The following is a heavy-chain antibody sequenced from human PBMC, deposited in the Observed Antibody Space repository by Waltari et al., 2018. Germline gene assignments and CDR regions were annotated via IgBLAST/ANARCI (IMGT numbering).Heavy chain of an antibody. CDR2: ISGSGGST. CDR3: AKDKDFYDSSGYYYVS. CDR1: GFTFSSYA. Sequence: EVQLLESGGGLVQPGGSLRLSCAASGFTFSSYAMSWVRQAPGKGLEWVSAISGSGGSTYYADSVKGRFTISRDNSKSTLYLQMNSLRAEDTAVYYCAKDKDFYDSSGYYYVSWGQGTLVTVSS. J-gene: IGHJ5*02. D-gene: IGHD3-22*01. V-gene: IGHV3-23*01.